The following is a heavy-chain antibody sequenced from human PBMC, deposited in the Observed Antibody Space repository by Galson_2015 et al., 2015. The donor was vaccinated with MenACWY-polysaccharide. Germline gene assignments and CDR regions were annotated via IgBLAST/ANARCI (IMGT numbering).Heavy chain of an antibody. Sequence: SVKVSCKASGGTFSSYAISWVRQAPRQGLEWMGGIIPIFGTANYAQKFQGRVTITADESTSTAYMELSSLRSEDTAVYYCARITEAAAEAFDIWGQGTMVTVSS. CDR3: ARITEAAAEAFDI. CDR2: IIPIFGTA. CDR1: GGTFSSYA. J-gene: IGHJ3*02. D-gene: IGHD6-13*01. V-gene: IGHV1-69*13.